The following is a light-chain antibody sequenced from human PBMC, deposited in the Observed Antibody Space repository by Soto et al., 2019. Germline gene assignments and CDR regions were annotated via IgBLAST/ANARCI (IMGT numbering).Light chain of an antibody. Sequence: QAVVTQEPSLTVSPGGTVTLTCGSSTGAVTSGHYPYWFQQKPGLAPRTLIYDTSNKHSWTPARFSGSLLGGKAALTLSGAQPEDEAEYYCLLSYSGAWSWVFGGGTKLTVL. CDR2: DTS. CDR3: LLSYSGAWSWV. J-gene: IGLJ3*02. CDR1: TGAVTSGHY. V-gene: IGLV7-46*01.